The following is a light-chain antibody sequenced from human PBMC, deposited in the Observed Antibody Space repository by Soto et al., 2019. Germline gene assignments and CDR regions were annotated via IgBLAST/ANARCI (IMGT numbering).Light chain of an antibody. CDR3: QQRSNWPPIT. CDR1: QSVSSY. V-gene: IGKV3-11*01. CDR2: DAS. Sequence: EIVLTRSPVTLSLSPGERATLSCRASQSVSSYLAWYQQRPGQAPRLLIYDASNRATGIPARFSGSGSGTDFTLTIDNLEPEDFAVYYCQQRSNWPPITFGQGTRLEIK. J-gene: IGKJ5*01.